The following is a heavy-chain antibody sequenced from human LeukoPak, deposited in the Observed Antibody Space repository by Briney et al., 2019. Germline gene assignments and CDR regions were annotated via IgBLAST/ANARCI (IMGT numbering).Heavy chain of an antibody. CDR1: GGSISSSSYY. D-gene: IGHD6-13*01. CDR3: ARLVAAAGRSYYYYYGMDV. CDR2: IYYSGSN. V-gene: IGHV4-39*01. Sequence: SETLSLTCTVSGGSISSSSYYWGWIRQPPGKGLEWIGSIYYSGSNYYSPYLKSRVPISVDTPKHQFPLQLSSVTAADTAVYYCARLVAAAGRSYYYYYGMDVWGQGTTVTVSS. J-gene: IGHJ6*02.